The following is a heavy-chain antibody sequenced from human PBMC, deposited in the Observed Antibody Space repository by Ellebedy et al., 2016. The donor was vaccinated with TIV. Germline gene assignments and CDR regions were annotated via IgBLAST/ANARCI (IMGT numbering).Heavy chain of an antibody. V-gene: IGHV1-46*01. D-gene: IGHD1-26*01. CDR2: INPSGGST. J-gene: IGHJ6*02. CDR3: ARGGMDV. CDR1: GYTFTSYY. Sequence: ASVKVSXXASGYTFTSYYMHWVRQAPGQGLEWMGIINPSGGSTSYAQKFQGRVTMTTDTSTSTAYMELRSLRSDDTAVYYCARGGMDVWGQGTTVTVSS.